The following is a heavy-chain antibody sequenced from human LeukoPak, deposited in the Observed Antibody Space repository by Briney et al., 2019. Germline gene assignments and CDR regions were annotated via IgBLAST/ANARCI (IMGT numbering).Heavy chain of an antibody. D-gene: IGHD3-10*02. V-gene: IGHV1-2*02. J-gene: IGHJ5*02. CDR2: INPNSGGT. CDR1: GYTFTGYY. CDR3: ARGMKPFSGTAIYSGNWFDP. Sequence: ASVKVSCKASGYTFTGYYMHWVRQAPGQGLEWMGWINPNSGGTNYAQKFQGRVTMTRDTSISTAYMELSRLRSDDTAVYYCARGMKPFSGTAIYSGNWFDPWGQGTLVTVSS.